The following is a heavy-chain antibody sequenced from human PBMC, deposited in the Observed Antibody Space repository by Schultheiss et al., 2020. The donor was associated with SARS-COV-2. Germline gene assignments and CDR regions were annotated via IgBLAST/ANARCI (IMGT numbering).Heavy chain of an antibody. CDR1: GFTFGDYA. Sequence: GGSLRLSCTASGFTFGDYAMSWVRQAPGKGLEWVGFIRSKAYGGTTEYAASVKGRFTISRDDSKSIAYLQMNSLRAEDTAVYYCAKAQVNDYWGQGTLVTVAS. CDR2: IRSKAYGGTT. V-gene: IGHV3-49*04. CDR3: AKAQVNDY. J-gene: IGHJ4*02. D-gene: IGHD2-21*01.